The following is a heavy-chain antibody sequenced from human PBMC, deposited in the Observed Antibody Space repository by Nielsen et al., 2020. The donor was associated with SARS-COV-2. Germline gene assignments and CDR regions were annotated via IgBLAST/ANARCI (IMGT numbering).Heavy chain of an antibody. D-gene: IGHD2-2*01. CDR2: INSDGSST. V-gene: IGHV3-74*01. J-gene: IGHJ6*02. CDR3: AKGSYCSSTGCFHHYYYYGMDV. Sequence: VRQAPGKGLVWVSRINSDGSSTSYADSVKGRFTISRDNAKNTLYLQMNSLRAEDTAVYYCAKGSYCSSTGCFHHYYYYGMDVGGQGTTVPSP.